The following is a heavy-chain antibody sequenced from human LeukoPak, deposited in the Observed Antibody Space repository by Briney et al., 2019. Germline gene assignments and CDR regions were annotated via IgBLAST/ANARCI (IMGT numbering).Heavy chain of an antibody. CDR1: GFTFSSYW. CDR2: INSDGSST. J-gene: IGHJ3*02. CDR3: AGVDAAMPDAFDI. V-gene: IGHV3-74*01. Sequence: PGGSLRLSCAASGFTFSSYWMHWVRQAPGKGLVWVSRINSDGSSTSYADSVKGRFTISRDNSKNTLYLQMSSLRADDTALYYCAGVDAAMPDAFDIWGQGTTVTVSS. D-gene: IGHD5-18*01.